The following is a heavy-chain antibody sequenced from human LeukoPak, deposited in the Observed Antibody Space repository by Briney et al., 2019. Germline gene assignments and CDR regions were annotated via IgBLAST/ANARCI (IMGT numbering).Heavy chain of an antibody. CDR1: GFTFSSYA. J-gene: IGHJ4*02. D-gene: IGHD3-10*02. Sequence: GSLRLSCAASGFTFSSYAMSWVRQPPGKGLEWIGEINHSGSTNYNPSLKSRVIISVDTSKNQFSLKLTSVTAADTAVYYCARHGITDVRGVNYWGQGTLVTVSS. CDR3: ARHGITDVRGVNY. CDR2: INHSGST. V-gene: IGHV4-34*01.